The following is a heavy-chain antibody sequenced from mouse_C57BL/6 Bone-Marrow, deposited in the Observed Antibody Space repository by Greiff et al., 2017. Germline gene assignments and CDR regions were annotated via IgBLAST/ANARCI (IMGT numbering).Heavy chain of an antibody. J-gene: IGHJ1*03. V-gene: IGHV1-54*01. CDR1: GYAFTNYL. D-gene: IGHD1-1*01. CDR3: ARDDITTVVGNCSFSF. Sequence: QVQLKESGAELVRPGTSVKVSCKASGYAFTNYLIEWVKQRPGQGLEWIGVINPGSGGTKYNEKFTGKATLTADKSSSTAYVQLSSLTSEDSAGYFCARDDITTVVGNCSFSFWGTGTTVTVSS. CDR2: INPGSGGT.